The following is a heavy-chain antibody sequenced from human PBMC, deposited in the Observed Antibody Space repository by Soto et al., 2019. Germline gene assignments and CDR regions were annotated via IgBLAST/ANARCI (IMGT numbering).Heavy chain of an antibody. Sequence: QVQLLQSGAETKKPGASVKVSCRASGYTFIYNYIHWVRLAPGRGLEWMGWINPKNGATSHAQKFQGRVTMTRDTSKNTVYMELSRLTSDDRATYYCARRDSSGSFDNWGQGTQVTVSS. J-gene: IGHJ4*02. CDR1: GYTFIYNY. V-gene: IGHV1-2*02. CDR3: ARRDSSGSFDN. CDR2: INPKNGAT. D-gene: IGHD5-18*01.